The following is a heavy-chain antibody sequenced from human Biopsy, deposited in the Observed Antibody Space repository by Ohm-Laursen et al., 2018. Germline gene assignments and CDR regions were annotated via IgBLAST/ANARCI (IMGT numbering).Heavy chain of an antibody. V-gene: IGHV4-61*01. CDR2: IYSGGNT. D-gene: IGHD6-19*01. CDR1: GDSLTSGPEN. CDR3: ARGRRTSGWPYFDN. Sequence: SETLSLTCTVSGDSLTSGPENWSWIRQSPGQGLEYIGFIYSGGNTNYNPSLKNRVTMSVDTFKNQFYLKLYSVTAADTAVYYCARGRRTSGWPYFDNWGQGALVIVSP. J-gene: IGHJ4*02.